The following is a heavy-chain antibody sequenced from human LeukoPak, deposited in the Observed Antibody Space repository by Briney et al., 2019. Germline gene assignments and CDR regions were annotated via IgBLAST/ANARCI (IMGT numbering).Heavy chain of an antibody. CDR1: GGSFSGYY. CDR2: INHSGST. V-gene: IGHV4-34*01. D-gene: IGHD3-16*01. J-gene: IGHJ4*02. Sequence: SSETLSLTCAVYGGSFSGYYWSWIRQPPGKGLEWIGEINHSGSTNYNPSLRSRVTISVDTSKNQFSLKLSSVTAADTAVYYCAGGLTMGDFDYWGQGTLVTVSS. CDR3: AGGLTMGDFDY.